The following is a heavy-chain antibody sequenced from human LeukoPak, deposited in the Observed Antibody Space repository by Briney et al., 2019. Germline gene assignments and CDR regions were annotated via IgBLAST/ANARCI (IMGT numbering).Heavy chain of an antibody. CDR3: ARSNYVWGSYRPRQSDAFDI. J-gene: IGHJ3*02. Sequence: SQTLSLTCTVSSGSISSGGYYWSWIRQHPGKGLEWIGYIYYSGSTYYNPSLKSRVTMSVDTSKNQFSLKLSSVTAADTAVYYCARSNYVWGSYRPRQSDAFDIWGQGTMVTVSS. CDR1: SGSISSGGYY. CDR2: IYYSGST. D-gene: IGHD3-16*02. V-gene: IGHV4-31*03.